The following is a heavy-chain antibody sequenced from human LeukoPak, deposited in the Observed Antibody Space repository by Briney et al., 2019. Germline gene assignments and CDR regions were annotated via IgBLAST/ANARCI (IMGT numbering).Heavy chain of an antibody. V-gene: IGHV1-46*01. CDR1: GYTFTSYY. D-gene: IGHD6-19*01. CDR3: AREYSSGWGKGYYFDY. Sequence: ASVKVSCKASGYTFTSYYMHWVRQAPGQGLEWMGIINPSGGSTSYAQKFQGRVTMTRDMSTSTVYMELSSLRSEDTAVYYCAREYSSGWGKGYYFDYWGQGTLVTVS. J-gene: IGHJ4*02. CDR2: INPSGGST.